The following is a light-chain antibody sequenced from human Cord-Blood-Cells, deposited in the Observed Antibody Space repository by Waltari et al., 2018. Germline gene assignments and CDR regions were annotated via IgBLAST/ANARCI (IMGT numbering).Light chain of an antibody. CDR3: QQFNSYPLT. V-gene: IGKV1-13*02. Sequence: AIQLPQSPSSLSASVGARVTLTCRASQGISSALAWYQQKPGKAPKLLIYDAPSLESGVPSRFSGSGSGTDFTLTISSLQPEDFATYYCQQFNSYPLTFGGGTKVEIK. CDR2: DAP. J-gene: IGKJ4*01. CDR1: QGISSA.